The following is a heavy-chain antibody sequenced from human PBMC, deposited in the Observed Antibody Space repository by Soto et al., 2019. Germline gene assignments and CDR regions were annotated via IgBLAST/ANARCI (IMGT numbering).Heavy chain of an antibody. J-gene: IGHJ4*02. CDR2: ISYDGGLQ. CDR1: GFTFSSYG. Sequence: QAQLVESGGGVVQPGRSLRLSCAASGFTFSSYGMHWVRQAPGTGLEWVAVISYDGGLQHYADSVKGRFTISRDNSKNMVLLQMNSLRAEYTGVYYCVSDRGYGHASVPYSWGQGTLVSVSS. CDR3: VSDRGYGHASVPYS. D-gene: IGHD5-18*01. V-gene: IGHV3-30*03.